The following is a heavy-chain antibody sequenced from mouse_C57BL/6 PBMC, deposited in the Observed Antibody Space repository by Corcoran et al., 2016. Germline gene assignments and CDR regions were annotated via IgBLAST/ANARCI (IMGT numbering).Heavy chain of an antibody. V-gene: IGHV1-26*01. CDR1: GYTFTDYY. CDR2: INPNNGGT. Sequence: EDQLQQSGPELVKPGASVKISCKASGYTFTDYYMNWVRKGHGKSLEWIGDINPNNGGTSYNQKFKGKATLTVDKSSSTAYMELRSLTSEDSAVYYCARSNLYDAMDYWGQGTSVTVSS. J-gene: IGHJ4*01. CDR3: ARSNLYDAMDY.